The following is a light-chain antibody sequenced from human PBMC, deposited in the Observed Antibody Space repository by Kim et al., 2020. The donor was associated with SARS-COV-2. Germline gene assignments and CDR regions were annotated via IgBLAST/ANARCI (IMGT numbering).Light chain of an antibody. CDR1: SGHSSYA. CDR3: QTWDTGIRV. Sequence: QLVLTQSPSASVSLGASVKLTCTLSSGHSSYAIAWHQQQPEKGPRYLMKLNSDGSHSKGDGIPDRFSGSSSGAERYLTISSLQSEDEADYYCQTWDTGIRVFGGGTQLTVL. V-gene: IGLV4-69*01. CDR2: LNSDGSH. J-gene: IGLJ2*01.